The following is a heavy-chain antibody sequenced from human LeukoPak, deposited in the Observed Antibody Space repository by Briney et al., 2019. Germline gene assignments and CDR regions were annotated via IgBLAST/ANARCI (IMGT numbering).Heavy chain of an antibody. CDR2: INPNSGGT. Sequence: ASVKVSCKASGYTFTGYYMHWVRQAPGQGLEWMGWINPNSGGTNYAQKFQGRVTMTRDTSISTAYMELSRLRSDDTAVYYCARDPSDIVVVPAAAYNWFDLWGQGTLVTVSS. D-gene: IGHD2-2*01. J-gene: IGHJ5*02. CDR3: ARDPSDIVVVPAAAYNWFDL. V-gene: IGHV1-2*02. CDR1: GYTFTGYY.